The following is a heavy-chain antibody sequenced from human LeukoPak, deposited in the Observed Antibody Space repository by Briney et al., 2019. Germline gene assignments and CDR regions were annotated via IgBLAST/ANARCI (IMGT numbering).Heavy chain of an antibody. CDR3: ARDGASSGYYFD. J-gene: IGHJ4*02. Sequence: SETLSLTCAVSGGSISSGGYSWSWIRQPPGKGLEWIGYIYHSGSTYYNPSLKSRVTISVDRSKNQFSLKLRSVTAADTAVYYCARDGASSGYYFDWGQGTLVTVSS. CDR2: IYHSGST. D-gene: IGHD3-22*01. V-gene: IGHV4-30-2*01. CDR1: GGSISSGGYS.